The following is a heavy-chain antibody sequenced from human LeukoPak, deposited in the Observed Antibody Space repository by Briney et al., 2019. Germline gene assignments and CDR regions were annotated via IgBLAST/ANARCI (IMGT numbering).Heavy chain of an antibody. CDR3: AKAPGYSDYYGMDV. CDR2: ISYDGSNK. Sequence: PGGSLRLSCAAPGFTFSSYGMHWVRQAPGKGLEWVTVISYDGSNKYYADSVKGRFTISRDNSKNTLYLQMNSLRAEDTAVYYCAKAPGYSDYYGMDVWGKGTTVTVSS. D-gene: IGHD3-10*01. CDR1: GFTFSSYG. V-gene: IGHV3-30*18. J-gene: IGHJ6*04.